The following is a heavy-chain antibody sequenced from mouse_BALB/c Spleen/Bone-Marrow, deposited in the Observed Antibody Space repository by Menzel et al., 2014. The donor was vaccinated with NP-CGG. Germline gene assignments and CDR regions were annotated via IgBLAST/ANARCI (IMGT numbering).Heavy chain of an antibody. CDR1: GYTFSSFW. CDR2: ILPGSDST. Sequence: VQGVESGAELMKPGASVKISCKATGYTFSSFWIEWVKQRPGHGLEWIGEILPGSDSTNYNEEFKGKATFTTDTSSNTAYMQLSSLTSEDSAVYYCARGDRYDVRFDYWGRGTTLTVSS. J-gene: IGHJ2*01. D-gene: IGHD2-14*01. V-gene: IGHV1-9*01. CDR3: ARGDRYDVRFDY.